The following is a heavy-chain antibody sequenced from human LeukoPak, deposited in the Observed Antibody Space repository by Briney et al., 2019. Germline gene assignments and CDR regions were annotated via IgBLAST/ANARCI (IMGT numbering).Heavy chain of an antibody. CDR2: IKSDGSNT. Sequence: GGSLRLSCAASGFTFSSYWMHWVRQAPGKGLVWVSRIKSDGSNTNYADSVKGRFTISRDNAKNSLYLQMSGLRAEDTAVYYCARDRSYYMDVWGKGTTVTVSS. CDR1: GFTFSSYW. CDR3: ARDRSYYMDV. J-gene: IGHJ6*03. V-gene: IGHV3-74*01.